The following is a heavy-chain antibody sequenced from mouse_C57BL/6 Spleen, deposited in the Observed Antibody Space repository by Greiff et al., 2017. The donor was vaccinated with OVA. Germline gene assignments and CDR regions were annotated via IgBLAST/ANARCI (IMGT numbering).Heavy chain of an antibody. J-gene: IGHJ2*01. Sequence: QVQLQQPGAELVKPGASVKMSCKASGYTFTSYWITWVKQRPGQGLEWIGDIYPGSGSTNYNEKFKGKATLTVDTSSSTAYLQLSSLTSEVSAVYYCARGRLRLPGFDYWGQGTTLTVSS. CDR2: IYPGSGST. V-gene: IGHV1-55*01. CDR3: ARGRLRLPGFDY. CDR1: GYTFTSYW. D-gene: IGHD3-2*02.